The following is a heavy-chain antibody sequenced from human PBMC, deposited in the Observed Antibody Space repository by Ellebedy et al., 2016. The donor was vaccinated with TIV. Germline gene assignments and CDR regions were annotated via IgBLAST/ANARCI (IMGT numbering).Heavy chain of an antibody. CDR2: ISWNSGKI. CDR3: AKEINGGIITGTTLADYYGMDV. D-gene: IGHD1-7*01. CDR1: GFTFDDYG. V-gene: IGHV3-9*01. J-gene: IGHJ6*02. Sequence: SLKISCAASGFTFDDYGMHSVRQAPGKGLEWVSGISWNSGKIGYADSVKGRFTISRDNAKNSLYLQMNSLRVEDTALYYCAKEINGGIITGTTLADYYGMDVWGQGTTVTVSS.